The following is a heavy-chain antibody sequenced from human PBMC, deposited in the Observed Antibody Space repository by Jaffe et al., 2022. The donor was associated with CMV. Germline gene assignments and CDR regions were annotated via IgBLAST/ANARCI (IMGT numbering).Heavy chain of an antibody. J-gene: IGHJ6*02. CDR3: TTDPDYYGSGDYYGMDV. CDR2: IKSKTDGGTT. CDR1: GFTFSNAW. V-gene: IGHV3-15*01. Sequence: EVQLVESGGGLVKPGGSLRLSCAASGFTFSNAWMSWVRQAPGKGLEWVGRIKSKTDGGTTDYAAPVKGRFTISRDDSKNTLYLQMNSLKTEDTAVYYCTTDPDYYGSGDYYGMDVWGQGTTVTVSS. D-gene: IGHD3-10*01.